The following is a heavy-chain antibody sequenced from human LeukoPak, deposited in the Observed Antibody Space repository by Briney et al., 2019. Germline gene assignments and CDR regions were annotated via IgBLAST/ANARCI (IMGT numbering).Heavy chain of an antibody. D-gene: IGHD2-2*02. CDR1: GDTFNSYE. CDR2: IIPIFDSA. V-gene: IGHV1-69*13. CDR3: ARGVPATIRGGSNYFGF. Sequence: SVKVSCKDSGDTFNSYEITWVRQAPGQGLEWVGGIIPIFDSAKYAQKFQDRVTITADESSKTAYMELSSLTSEDTAIYYCARGVPATIRGGSNYFGFWGQGTLVTVSS. J-gene: IGHJ4*02.